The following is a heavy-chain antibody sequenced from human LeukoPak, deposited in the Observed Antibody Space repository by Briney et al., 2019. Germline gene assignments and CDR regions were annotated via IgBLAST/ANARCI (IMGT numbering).Heavy chain of an antibody. Sequence: GGSLRLSCAVSGITLSIYGMSWVRQAPGKGLEWVAGISGSGGRTNYADAVKGRFTISRDNAKNTLFLQMNSLRVEDTAVYFCAKRGVVIRVILVGFHKEAYYFDSWGQGALVTVSS. J-gene: IGHJ4*02. CDR2: ISGSGGRT. V-gene: IGHV3-23*01. CDR3: AKRGVVIRVILVGFHKEAYYFDS. D-gene: IGHD3-22*01. CDR1: GITLSIYG.